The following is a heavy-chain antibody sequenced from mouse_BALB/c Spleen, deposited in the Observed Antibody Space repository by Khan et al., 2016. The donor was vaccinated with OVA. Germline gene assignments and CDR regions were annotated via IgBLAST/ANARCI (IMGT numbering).Heavy chain of an antibody. Sequence: QVQLKQSGPGLVAPSQSLSITCTVSGFSLTGYGVNWVSQPPGKGLEWLGMIWGDGTTDYNSALKSRLSISKANSKSQVFLKINSLPTDDTARYDCARVWYPVPFAYWGQGTLVTVSA. V-gene: IGHV2-6-7*01. J-gene: IGHJ3*01. CDR2: IWGDGTT. CDR1: GFSLTGYG. CDR3: ARVWYPVPFAY. D-gene: IGHD1-1*02.